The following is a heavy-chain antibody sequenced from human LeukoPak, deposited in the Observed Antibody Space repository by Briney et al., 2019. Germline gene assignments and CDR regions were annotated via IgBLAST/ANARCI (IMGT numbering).Heavy chain of an antibody. V-gene: IGHV1-46*01. CDR3: ARHKKGGYRYYYYMDV. J-gene: IGHJ6*03. D-gene: IGHD5-12*01. CDR2: INPSGGGT. CDR1: GNTFTSYY. Sequence: ASVKVSCKTSGNTFTSYYMHWVRQAPGQGLEWMGIINPSGGGTNYAPKFQGRVTMTRDMSTSTVYMEVSSLRSEDTAVYYCARHKKGGYRYYYYMDVWGKGTTVTVSS.